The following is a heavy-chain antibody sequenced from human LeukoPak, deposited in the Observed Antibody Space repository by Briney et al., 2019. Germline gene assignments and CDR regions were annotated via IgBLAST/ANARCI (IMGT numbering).Heavy chain of an antibody. CDR1: GFTFSSYA. J-gene: IGHJ4*02. CDR3: ARDLGSVRGVLQSPFDY. Sequence: GGSLRLSCAASGFTFSSYAMHWVRQAPGKGLEWVAVISYGGSNKYYADSVKGRFTISRDNAKNSLYLQMNSLRAEDTAVYYCARDLGSVRGVLQSPFDYWGQGTLVTVSS. V-gene: IGHV3-30*07. CDR2: ISYGGSNK. D-gene: IGHD3-10*01.